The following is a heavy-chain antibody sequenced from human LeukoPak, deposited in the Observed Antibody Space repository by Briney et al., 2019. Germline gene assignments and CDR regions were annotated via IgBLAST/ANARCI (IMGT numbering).Heavy chain of an antibody. J-gene: IGHJ3*02. Sequence: PSETLSLTCTVSGGSFSSYGLNWIWVRQPPGKGLEWIGYIYYSGNTNYNPSLKSRVTISLDTCKNQFSMRTSSLTAAETAVYYRGGGVQERRGAFETWGQGAMVTVSS. V-gene: IGHV4-61*08. D-gene: IGHD1-1*01. CDR1: GGSFSSYGLN. CDR2: IYYSGNT. CDR3: GGGVQERRGAFET.